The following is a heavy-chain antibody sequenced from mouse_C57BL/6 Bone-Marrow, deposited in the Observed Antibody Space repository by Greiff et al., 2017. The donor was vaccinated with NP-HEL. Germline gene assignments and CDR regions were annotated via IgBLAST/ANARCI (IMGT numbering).Heavy chain of an antibody. CDR2: ISDGGSYT. D-gene: IGHD2-3*01. V-gene: IGHV5-4*01. J-gene: IGHJ1*03. Sequence: EVQVVESGGGLVKPGGSLKLSCAASGFTFSSYAMSWVRQTPEKRLEWVATISDGGSYTYYPDNVKGRFTISRANAKNNLYLQMSHLKSEDTAMYYSARGHDGYHWYFDGWGTGTTVTVSS. CDR3: ARGHDGYHWYFDG. CDR1: GFTFSSYA.